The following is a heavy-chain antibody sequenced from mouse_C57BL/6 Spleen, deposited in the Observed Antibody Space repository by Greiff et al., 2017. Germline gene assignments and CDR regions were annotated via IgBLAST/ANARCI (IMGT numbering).Heavy chain of an antibody. CDR3: TRDHYEDWYFDV. CDR1: GFTFSSYA. J-gene: IGHJ1*03. D-gene: IGHD2-4*01. CDR2: ISSGGDYI. Sequence: EVNVVESGEGLVKPGGSLKLSCAASGFTFSSYAMSWVRQTPEKRLEWVAYISSGGDYIYYADTVKGRFTISRDNARNTLYLQMSSLKSEDTAMYYCTRDHYEDWYFDVWGTGTTVTVSS. V-gene: IGHV5-9-1*02.